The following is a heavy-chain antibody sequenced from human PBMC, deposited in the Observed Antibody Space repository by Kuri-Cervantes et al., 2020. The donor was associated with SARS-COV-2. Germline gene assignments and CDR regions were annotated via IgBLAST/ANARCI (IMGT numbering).Heavy chain of an antibody. CDR1: GYTFTSYG. D-gene: IGHD3-22*01. Sequence: DSVNVSCKASGYTFTSYGISWVRQAPGQGLEWMGWISAYNGNTNYAQKLQGRVTMTTDTSTSTAYMELRSLRSDDTAVYYCAREGYYDSSGYFGDYVSMDVWGQGTTVTVSS. CDR2: ISAYNGNT. V-gene: IGHV1-18*01. J-gene: IGHJ6*02. CDR3: AREGYYDSSGYFGDYVSMDV.